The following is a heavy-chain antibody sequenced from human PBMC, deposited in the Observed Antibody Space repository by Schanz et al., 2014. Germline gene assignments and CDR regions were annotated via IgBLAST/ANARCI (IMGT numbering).Heavy chain of an antibody. V-gene: IGHV3-21*02. CDR2: ISSRSSHI. D-gene: IGHD3-10*01. Sequence: EVQLVESGGGLVKPGGSLRLSCGVSGFTASSHSMNWVRQAPGKGVEWVSSISSRSSHIYYADSVKGRFTVSRDNAKNAVYLQMNGLRVEDTAVYYCVRIGGSVFDYWAQGTLVTVSS. CDR1: GFTASSHS. J-gene: IGHJ4*02. CDR3: VRIGGSVFDY.